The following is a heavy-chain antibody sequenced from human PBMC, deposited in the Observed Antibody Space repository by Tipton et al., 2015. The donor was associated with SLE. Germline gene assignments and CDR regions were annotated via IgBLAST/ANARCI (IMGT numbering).Heavy chain of an antibody. Sequence: TLSLTCAVYGVSFSGYYWRWFSQPPGKGLEWIGENNHSGSTNYNPSLKSRVTISVDTSKNQFSLKLSSVTAADTAVYYCARGLGVVVAVAFHICGQGTMVTASS. CDR3: ARGLGVVVAVAFHI. V-gene: IGHV4-34*01. CDR1: GVSFSGYY. CDR2: NNHSGST. J-gene: IGHJ3*02. D-gene: IGHD2-15*01.